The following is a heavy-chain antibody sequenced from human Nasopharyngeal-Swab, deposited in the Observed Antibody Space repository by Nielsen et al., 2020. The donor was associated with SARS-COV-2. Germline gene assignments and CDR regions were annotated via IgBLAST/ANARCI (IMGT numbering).Heavy chain of an antibody. D-gene: IGHD3-10*01. CDR2: ISDDGSNK. Sequence: SLKISCAASGFTFSSYAMHWVRQAPGKGLEWVAVISDDGSNKYYADSVKGRFTISRDNSKNTLYMQMNSLRAEDTAVYYCARPFYGSGSYTSFDYWGQGTLVTVSS. J-gene: IGHJ4*02. CDR1: GFTFSSYA. CDR3: ARPFYGSGSYTSFDY. V-gene: IGHV3-30*04.